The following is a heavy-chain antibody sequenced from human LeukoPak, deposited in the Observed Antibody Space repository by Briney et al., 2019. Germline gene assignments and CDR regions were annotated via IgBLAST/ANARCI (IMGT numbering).Heavy chain of an antibody. J-gene: IGHJ4*02. CDR3: AGGTGFIIKD. CDR1: GFTFSSYS. V-gene: IGHV3-7*03. Sequence: PGGSLRLSCVASGFTFSSYSMNWVRQAPGKGLEWVANIKQDGSEKNYVDSVKGRFTISRDNAKNSLYLQMNNLRVEDTAMYYCAGGTGFIIKDWGQGTLVTVSS. D-gene: IGHD3-9*01. CDR2: IKQDGSEK.